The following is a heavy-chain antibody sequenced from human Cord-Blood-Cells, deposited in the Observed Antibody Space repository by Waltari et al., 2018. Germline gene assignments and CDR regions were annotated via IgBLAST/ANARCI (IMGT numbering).Heavy chain of an antibody. J-gene: IGHJ4*02. CDR1: GYTFTSYG. V-gene: IGHV1-18*04. Sequence: QVQLVQSGAEVKKPGASVKVSCKAYGYTFTSYGISWVRQDTGQGLEWMGWISAYNCNTNYAQKLQGRGTMTVDTSTSTAYMEQRGRRSDDTPVYYCARGCTNGVCYDYWGQGTLFTVSS. CDR2: ISAYNCNT. CDR3: ARGCTNGVCYDY. D-gene: IGHD2-8*01.